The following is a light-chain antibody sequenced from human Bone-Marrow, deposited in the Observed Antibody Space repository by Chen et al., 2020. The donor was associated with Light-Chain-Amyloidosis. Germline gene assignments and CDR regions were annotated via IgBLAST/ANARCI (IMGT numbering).Light chain of an antibody. CDR1: QSVTSF. V-gene: IGKV3-11*01. CDR2: DVS. CDR3: QQCSDWPLT. J-gene: IGKJ4*01. Sequence: EIALTQPPATLSLSPGERATLSCRASQSVTSFIAWYQQKPGQAPRLLIYDVSKRANGIPARFSGSGSGTDFALTITSLEPEDFAIYYCQQCSDWPLTFGGGTKLEIK.